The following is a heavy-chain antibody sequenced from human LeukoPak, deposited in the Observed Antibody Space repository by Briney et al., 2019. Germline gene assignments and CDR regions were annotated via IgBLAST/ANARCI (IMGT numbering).Heavy chain of an antibody. V-gene: IGHV3-21*01. CDR1: GFTVSSNY. CDR3: ARVLYERGVTKNSIDY. CDR2: ISSSSNYI. Sequence: PGGSLRLSCAASGFTVSSNYMSWVRQAPGKGLEWVSSISSSSNYIYYADSVKGRFTISRDNAKNPLYLQMNSLKAEDTAVYYCARVLYERGVTKNSIDYWGQGTLVTVSS. D-gene: IGHD2-2*02. J-gene: IGHJ4*02.